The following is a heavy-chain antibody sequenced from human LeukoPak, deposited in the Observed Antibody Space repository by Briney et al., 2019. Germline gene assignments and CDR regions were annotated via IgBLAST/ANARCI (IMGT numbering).Heavy chain of an antibody. V-gene: IGHV4-59*08. Sequence: KPSETLSLTCTVSGVSITSYYWSWVRQSPGRGLEWIGYIYYTGSTNYNPSLKSRVTISVDTSKSQFSLKLSSVTAADTAVYYCARPQHDALDIWGQGTMVTVPS. J-gene: IGHJ3*02. CDR3: ARPQHDALDI. CDR2: IYYTGST. D-gene: IGHD1-1*01. CDR1: GVSITSYY.